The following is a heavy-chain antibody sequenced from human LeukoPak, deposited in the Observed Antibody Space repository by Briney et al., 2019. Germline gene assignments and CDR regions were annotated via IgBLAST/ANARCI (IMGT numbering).Heavy chain of an antibody. V-gene: IGHV3-66*01. CDR3: ARGRSSGLDY. Sequence: GSLRLSCAASGFTVSSNYMSWVRQAPGKGLEWVSVIYSDGTTYYVDSVKGRFTISRDNSKNTLYLQMNSLRAEDTAVYYCARGRSSGLDYWGQGTLVTVSS. CDR2: IYSDGTT. D-gene: IGHD6-19*01. J-gene: IGHJ4*02. CDR1: GFTVSSNY.